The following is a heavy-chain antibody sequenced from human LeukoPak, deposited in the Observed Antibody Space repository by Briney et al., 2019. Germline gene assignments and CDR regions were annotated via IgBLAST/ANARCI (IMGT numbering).Heavy chain of an antibody. Sequence: ASVKVSCKASGYTFTSYGISWVRQAPGQGLEWMGWISAYNGNTNYAQKFQGRVTITADESTSTAYMELSSLRSEDTAVYYCARVDYYDRKQFDYWGQGTLVTVSS. CDR2: ISAYNGNT. V-gene: IGHV1-18*01. J-gene: IGHJ4*02. D-gene: IGHD3-22*01. CDR1: GYTFTSYG. CDR3: ARVDYYDRKQFDY.